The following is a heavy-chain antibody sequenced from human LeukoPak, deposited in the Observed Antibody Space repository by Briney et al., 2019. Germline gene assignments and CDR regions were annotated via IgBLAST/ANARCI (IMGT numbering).Heavy chain of an antibody. V-gene: IGHV3-30*14. CDR2: ISYDGSNK. D-gene: IGHD2-21*02. Sequence: GGSLRLSCAASGFTFSSYAMHWVRQAPGKGLEWVAVISYDGSNKYYADSVKGRFTISRDNTKNTLYLQMGSLRAEDMAVYYCARDPCGGDCYLDYWGQGTLVTVSS. CDR1: GFTFSSYA. CDR3: ARDPCGGDCYLDY. J-gene: IGHJ4*02.